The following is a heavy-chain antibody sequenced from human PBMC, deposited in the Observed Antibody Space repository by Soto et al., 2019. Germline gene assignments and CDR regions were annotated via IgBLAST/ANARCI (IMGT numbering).Heavy chain of an antibody. V-gene: IGHV1-69*02. CDR3: GGPERSGGWDCCGMDV. CDR2: IIPILGLA. Sequence: QVQLVQSGAEVKKPGSTVKVSCKASGGTFSSYTISWVRQAPGQGLEWMGRIIPILGLANYAQKFQGRVTMTADKSQSTAYLELSSVRSEDTAVYYCGGPERSGGWDCCGMDVWGQGTTVTVSS. D-gene: IGHD3-10*01. J-gene: IGHJ6*02. CDR1: GGTFSSYT.